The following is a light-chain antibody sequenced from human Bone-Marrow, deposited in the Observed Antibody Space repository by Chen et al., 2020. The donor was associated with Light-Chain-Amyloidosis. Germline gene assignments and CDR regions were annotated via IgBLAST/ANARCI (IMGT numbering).Light chain of an antibody. Sequence: DIQMTQSQSSLTASVGDRVTISCRASLSIGTYLNLYQQKAGKAPKFLIYAASTLHSGVPSRFSGRGSSTDFTLTITSLLPEDFATYYCQQSFGSPYTFGQGSRIEI. V-gene: IGKV1-39*01. CDR2: AAS. J-gene: IGKJ2*01. CDR1: LSIGTY. CDR3: QQSFGSPYT.